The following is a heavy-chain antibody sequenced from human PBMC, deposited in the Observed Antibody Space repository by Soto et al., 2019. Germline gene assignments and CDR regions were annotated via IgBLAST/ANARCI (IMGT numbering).Heavy chain of an antibody. J-gene: IGHJ4*02. CDR1: GFTFNSYG. V-gene: IGHV3-23*01. CDR3: AKTGFGDYDY. CDR2: VSPSGENT. D-gene: IGHD4-17*01. Sequence: EVQLLESGGGLVQPGGSLRLSCAASGFTFNSYGMSWVRQAPGKGLEWVAVVSPSGENTNYADSVKGRFTISRDNSNXXXXXXXXXXRXXXXAIYFCAKTGFGDYDYWGPGALVTVSS.